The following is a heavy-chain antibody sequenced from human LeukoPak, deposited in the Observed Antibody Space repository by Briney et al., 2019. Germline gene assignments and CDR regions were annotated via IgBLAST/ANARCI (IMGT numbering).Heavy chain of an antibody. CDR2: INPNSGGT. Sequence: ASVKVSCKASGYTFTGYYMHGVRQAPGQGLEWMGWINPNSGGTNYAQKFQGRVTMTRDTSISTAYMELSRLRSDDTAVYYCARAHYYDSSGYYYEFPDDYWGQGTLVTVSS. D-gene: IGHD3-22*01. V-gene: IGHV1-2*02. CDR3: ARAHYYDSSGYYYEFPDDY. J-gene: IGHJ4*02. CDR1: GYTFTGYY.